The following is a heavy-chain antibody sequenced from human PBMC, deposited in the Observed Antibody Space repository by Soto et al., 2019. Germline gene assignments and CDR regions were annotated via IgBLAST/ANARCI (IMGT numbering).Heavy chain of an antibody. V-gene: IGHV3-33*01. CDR2: IWYDGSNK. J-gene: IGHJ4*02. CDR3: ARGWEHGPLDY. CDR1: GFTFSSYG. D-gene: IGHD1-26*01. Sequence: PGGSLRPSCAASGFTFSSYGMHWVRQAPGKGLEWVAVIWYDGSNKYYADSVKGRFTISRDNSKNTLYLQMNSLRAEDTAVYYCARGWEHGPLDYWGQGTLVTVSS.